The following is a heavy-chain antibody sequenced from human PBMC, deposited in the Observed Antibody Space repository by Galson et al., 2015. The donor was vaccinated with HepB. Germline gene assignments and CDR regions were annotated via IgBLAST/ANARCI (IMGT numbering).Heavy chain of an antibody. J-gene: IGHJ6*02. CDR3: ATAAVAGWETYFYSYHMDV. D-gene: IGHD6-19*01. Sequence: SLRLSCAASGFTFNNFALPWVRQAPGKGLEWVAVISYDGSGKYYADSVMGRFTISRDNSKNTLYLQMNSLRAEDTAVYYCATAAVAGWETYFYSYHMDVWGQGTTVTVSS. V-gene: IGHV3-30-3*01. CDR1: GFTFNNFA. CDR2: ISYDGSGK.